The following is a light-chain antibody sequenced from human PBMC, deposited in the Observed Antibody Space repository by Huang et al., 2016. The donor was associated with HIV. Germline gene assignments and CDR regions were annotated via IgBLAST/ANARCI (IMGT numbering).Light chain of an antibody. CDR3: QQYNNWSLT. V-gene: IGKV3-15*01. J-gene: IGKJ4*01. CDR1: QSVGSN. CDR2: GAS. Sequence: EIVMTQSPATLSVSPGERTTLSCRASQSVGSNLAWYQQKPGQVPRLPLSGASTRAAGIPARFSGSGSGTEFALTISNLQSEDFAVYYCQQYNNWSLTFAGGTKVEIK.